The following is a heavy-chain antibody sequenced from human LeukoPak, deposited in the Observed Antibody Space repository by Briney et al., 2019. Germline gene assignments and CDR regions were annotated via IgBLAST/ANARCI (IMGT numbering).Heavy chain of an antibody. V-gene: IGHV1-46*01. CDR1: GYSFIRYH. J-gene: IGHJ4*02. CDR3: ARDRAAAILDY. CDR2: LKLYDGSV. Sequence: ASVEVSCKASGYSFIRYHIHWVRQAPGQGLEWMGVLKLYDGSVSHAQKFQGRVTMTSDTSTSTVYMELSSLRSEDTAVYFCARDRAAAILDYWGQGTLVTVSS. D-gene: IGHD2-2*02.